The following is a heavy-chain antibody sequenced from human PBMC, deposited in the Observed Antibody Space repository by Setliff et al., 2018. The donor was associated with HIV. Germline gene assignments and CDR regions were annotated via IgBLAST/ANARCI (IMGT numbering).Heavy chain of an antibody. V-gene: IGHV3-7*01. CDR1: GFRFRSYW. Sequence: PGGSLRLSCAASGFRFRSYWMSWVRQAPGKGLESVANVKQDGTETLYVDSVKGRLTISRDNANNLVYLQMNSLRVEDTAVYYCVRDPIEGYPDYFDYWGQGTLVTVSS. CDR2: VKQDGTET. D-gene: IGHD1-26*01. CDR3: VRDPIEGYPDYFDY. J-gene: IGHJ4*02.